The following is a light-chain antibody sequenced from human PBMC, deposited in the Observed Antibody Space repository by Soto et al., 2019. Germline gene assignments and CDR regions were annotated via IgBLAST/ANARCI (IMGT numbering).Light chain of an antibody. CDR2: GAS. CDR3: QQYGSSPTWT. CDR1: QSVSSNY. J-gene: IGKJ1*01. Sequence: ESVLTQSPGTLSLSPGERATLSCRASQSVSSNYLAWYQQKPGQAPRLLIYGASTRATGIPDRFSGSGSGKDFTLNIRRLEPEDSAVYYCQQYGSSPTWTLGQGTKVDIK. V-gene: IGKV3-20*01.